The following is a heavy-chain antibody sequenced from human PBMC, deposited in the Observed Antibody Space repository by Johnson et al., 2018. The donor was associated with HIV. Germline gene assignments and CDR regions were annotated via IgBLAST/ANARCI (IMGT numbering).Heavy chain of an antibody. V-gene: IGHV3-30*03. CDR3: ARDPRGEAMALDAFDI. CDR1: GFTFSSYG. J-gene: IGHJ3*02. D-gene: IGHD5-18*01. Sequence: QVQLVESGGGVVQPGRSLRLSCAASGFTFSSYGMHWVRQAPGKGLEWVAVISYDGSNKYYADSVKGRFSISRDNSKNTLYLQMNRLRVEDTAVYYCARDPRGEAMALDAFDIWGQGTMVTVSS. CDR2: ISYDGSNK.